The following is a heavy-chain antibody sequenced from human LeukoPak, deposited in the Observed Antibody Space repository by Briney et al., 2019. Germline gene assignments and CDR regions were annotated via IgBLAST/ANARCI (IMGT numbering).Heavy chain of an antibody. J-gene: IGHJ4*02. CDR3: ASDMVRGVITFNFDY. D-gene: IGHD3-10*01. Sequence: GGSLRLSCAASGFTFSSYAMHWVRQAPGKGLEWGAVISYDGSNKYYADSVKGRFTISRDNSKNTLYLQMNSLRAEDTAVYYCASDMVRGVITFNFDYWGQGTLVTVSS. CDR1: GFTFSSYA. CDR2: ISYDGSNK. V-gene: IGHV3-30*04.